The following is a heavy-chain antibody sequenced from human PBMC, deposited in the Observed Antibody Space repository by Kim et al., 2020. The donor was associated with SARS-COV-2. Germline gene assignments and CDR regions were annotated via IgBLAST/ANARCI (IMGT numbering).Heavy chain of an antibody. Sequence: GGSLRLSCAASGFTFSNAWMSWVRQAPGKGLEWVGRIKSKTDGGTTDYAAPVKGRFTISRDDSKNTLYLQMNSLKTEDTAVYYCTTDLGYCSSTSCYSYYGMDVWGQGTTVTVSS. D-gene: IGHD2-2*01. J-gene: IGHJ6*02. CDR1: GFTFSNAW. CDR3: TTDLGYCSSTSCYSYYGMDV. CDR2: IKSKTDGGTT. V-gene: IGHV3-15*01.